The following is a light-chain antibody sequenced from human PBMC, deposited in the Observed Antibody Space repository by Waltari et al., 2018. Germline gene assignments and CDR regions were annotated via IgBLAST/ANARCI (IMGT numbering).Light chain of an antibody. Sequence: SYVLTQSPSVSVAPGQTTRIICGGNNIGSKAVHWYQQKPGQAPVLIVYDDRDRPSAIPERFYGSNSGNSATLTISGVAAGDAAVSYCQVWDTSNDHGVFGGGTKLTVL. CDR2: DDR. CDR1: NIGSKA. J-gene: IGLJ2*01. V-gene: IGLV3-21*02. CDR3: QVWDTSNDHGV.